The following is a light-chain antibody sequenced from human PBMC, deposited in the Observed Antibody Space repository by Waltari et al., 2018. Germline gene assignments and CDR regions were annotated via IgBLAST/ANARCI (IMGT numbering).Light chain of an antibody. J-gene: IGKJ1*01. V-gene: IGKV3-20*01. CDR2: CAS. CDR1: QSVSRA. CDR3: QHYLRLPVT. Sequence: SCRTSQSVSRALAWDQQKPGQAPRLLIYCASTRATGIPDRFSGSGSGTDFSLTISRLEPDDFAVYYCQHYLRLPVTFGQGTTVEI.